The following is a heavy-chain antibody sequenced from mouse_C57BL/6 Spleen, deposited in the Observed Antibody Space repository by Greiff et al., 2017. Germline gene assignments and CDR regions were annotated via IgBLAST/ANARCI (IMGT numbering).Heavy chain of an antibody. D-gene: IGHD4-1*01. CDR3: ARGSGTVHFDAMDY. J-gene: IGHJ4*01. CDR1: GYAFTTYW. CDR2: FIPGSGGT. Sequence: QVQLQQPGAELVKPGASVKMSCKASGYAFTTYWITWVKQRPGQGLEWIGVFIPGSGGTNYNEKFKGKATLPVDTSASTAYMQLSSLTSEDSAVYYCARGSGTVHFDAMDYWGQGTSVTVSS. V-gene: IGHV1-55*01.